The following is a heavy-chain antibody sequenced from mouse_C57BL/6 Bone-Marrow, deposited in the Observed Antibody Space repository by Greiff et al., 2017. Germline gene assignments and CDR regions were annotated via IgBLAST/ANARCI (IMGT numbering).Heavy chain of an antibody. J-gene: IGHJ1*03. CDR2: IDPENGDT. V-gene: IGHV14-4*01. CDR1: GFNFTADY. CDR3: TTRAVVSHGWYFDV. Sequence: VQLKQSGAELVRPGASVKLSCTASGFNFTADYMHWVKQRPEQVLDWIGWIDPENGDTDYTSKFQGKATLTADTSSNTAYLQLSSLTSEDTAVYDCTTRAVVSHGWYFDVWGTGTTVTVSS. D-gene: IGHD1-1*01.